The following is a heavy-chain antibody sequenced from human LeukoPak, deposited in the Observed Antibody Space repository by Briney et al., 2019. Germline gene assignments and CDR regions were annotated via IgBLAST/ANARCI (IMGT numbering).Heavy chain of an antibody. V-gene: IGHV4-34*08. D-gene: IGHD4-17*01. J-gene: IGHJ4*02. CDR1: GFTFSTYV. CDR3: AKRNYGDVDY. CDR2: INHSGST. Sequence: GSLRLSCAASGFTFSTYVMNWSRQPPGKGLEWIGEINHSGSTNYNPSLKSRVTISVDTSKNQFSLKLSSVTAADTAVYYCAKRNYGDVDYWGQGTLVTVSS.